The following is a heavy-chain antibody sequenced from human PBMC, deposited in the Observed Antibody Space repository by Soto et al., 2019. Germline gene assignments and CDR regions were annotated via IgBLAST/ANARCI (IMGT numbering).Heavy chain of an antibody. D-gene: IGHD1-26*01. V-gene: IGHV1-69*01. J-gene: IGHJ4*02. Sequence: QVQLVQSGAEVKKPGSAVKVACKASGGTFSSYAISWVRQAPGQGREWMGGIIPILGTATYAQKFQGRVTSTADESTSTSYMELGSLRSEDRAVYYWASLGLGATTMGYYFDCWGQGTLVTVSS. CDR1: GGTFSSYA. CDR3: ASLGLGATTMGYYFDC. CDR2: IIPILGTA.